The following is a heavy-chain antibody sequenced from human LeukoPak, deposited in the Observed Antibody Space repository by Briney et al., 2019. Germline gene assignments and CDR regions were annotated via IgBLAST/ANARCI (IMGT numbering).Heavy chain of an antibody. CDR1: GDSISSYNYF. Sequence: SETLSLTCTVSGDSISSYNYFWGWIRQPTGKGLEWVGSIYYRGNTYYNPSLKSRVTLSADTSKNQFSLKVTSVTAADTAVYYCARASSGYYWDFDYWGQGALVTVSS. CDR3: ARASSGYYWDFDY. V-gene: IGHV4-39*01. D-gene: IGHD3-22*01. J-gene: IGHJ4*02. CDR2: IYYRGNT.